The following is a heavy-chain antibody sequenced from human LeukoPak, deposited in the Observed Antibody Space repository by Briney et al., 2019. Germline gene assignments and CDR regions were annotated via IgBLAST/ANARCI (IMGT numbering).Heavy chain of an antibody. CDR2: INPTSGGT. V-gene: IGHV1-2*02. Sequence: ASVKVSCKASGYTFTGYYMHWVRQAPGQGLEWMGWINPTSGGTNYAQKFQGRVTMTRDTSISTAYMELSRLRSDDTAVYYCASRYSSSWYDYWGQGTLVTVSS. CDR1: GYTFTGYY. CDR3: ASRYSSSWYDY. D-gene: IGHD6-13*01. J-gene: IGHJ4*02.